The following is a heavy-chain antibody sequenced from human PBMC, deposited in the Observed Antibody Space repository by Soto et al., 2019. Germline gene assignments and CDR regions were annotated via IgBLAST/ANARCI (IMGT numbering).Heavy chain of an antibody. D-gene: IGHD5-12*01. CDR3: VRKPSRPMASDD. J-gene: IGHJ4*02. V-gene: IGHV4-39*01. CDR2: IYYSGTT. CDR1: GGSIVSPSYC. Sequence: PSETTCLTTTVAGGSIVSPSYCWGWNRLSPGKGLEWLGSIYYSGTTHYNPSLKSRVSLSVDTSNMQFSLNLASVTAADTAVYLCVRKPSRPMASDDWGQGALVTVSS.